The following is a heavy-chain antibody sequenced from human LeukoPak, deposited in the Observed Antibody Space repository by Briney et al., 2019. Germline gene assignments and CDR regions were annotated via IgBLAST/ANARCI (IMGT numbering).Heavy chain of an antibody. D-gene: IGHD2-15*01. V-gene: IGHV3-23*01. Sequence: PGGSLRLSCAASEFTFSSYAMSWVRQAPGKGLEWVSAISGSGGSTYYADSVKGRFTISRDNSKNTLYLQMNSLRAEDTAVYYCAKFGAGGGSAYGMDVWGQGTTVTVSS. CDR2: ISGSGGST. CDR3: AKFGAGGGSAYGMDV. CDR1: EFTFSSYA. J-gene: IGHJ6*02.